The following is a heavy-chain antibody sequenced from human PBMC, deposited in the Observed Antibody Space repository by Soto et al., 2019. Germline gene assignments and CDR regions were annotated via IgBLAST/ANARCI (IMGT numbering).Heavy chain of an antibody. J-gene: IGHJ4*02. Sequence: ELQLVESGGDLVKPGGSLRLSCAASGFTFSNYLMHWVRQAPGKGLEWVSRINGDGSSTSYANSVKGRFTIARDNAKNTVYLQMDSLRDEDTAVYYCARHYASGTYSVDYWGQGTLVTVSS. V-gene: IGHV3-74*01. D-gene: IGHD3-10*01. CDR1: GFTFSNYL. CDR2: INGDGSST. CDR3: ARHYASGTYSVDY.